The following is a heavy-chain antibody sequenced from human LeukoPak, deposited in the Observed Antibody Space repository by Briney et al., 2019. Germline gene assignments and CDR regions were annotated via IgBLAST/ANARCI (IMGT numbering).Heavy chain of an antibody. V-gene: IGHV4-61*02. CDR1: GGSISSGSYY. D-gene: IGHD3-3*01. CDR2: IYTSGST. Sequence: PSETLSLTCTVSGGSISSGSYYWSWIRQPAGKGLECIGRIYTSGSTNYNPSLKSRVTISVDTSKNQFSLKLSSVTAADTAVYYCARGTYYDFWSGGDYWGQGTLVTVSS. CDR3: ARGTYYDFWSGGDY. J-gene: IGHJ4*02.